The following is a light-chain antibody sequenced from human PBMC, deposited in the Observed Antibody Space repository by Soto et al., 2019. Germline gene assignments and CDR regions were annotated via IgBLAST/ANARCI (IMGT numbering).Light chain of an antibody. V-gene: IGKV3-20*01. J-gene: IGKJ1*01. CDR1: QRVGSSY. CDR2: GAS. CDR3: QQYGTSPRT. Sequence: EIVLTQSPGTLSLSPGERATLSCRASQRVGSSYLAWYQHKPDQAPRLLIYGASGRATGIPDRFSGSGSGTDFTLTISRLEPEDFAVYYCQQYGTSPRTFGQGTKVDIK.